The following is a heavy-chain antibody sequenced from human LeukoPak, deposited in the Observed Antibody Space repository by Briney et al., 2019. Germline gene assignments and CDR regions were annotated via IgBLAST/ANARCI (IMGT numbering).Heavy chain of an antibody. CDR2: INWNGGST. CDR1: GFPFGDYG. CDR3: ARASSSGRGPYYFDD. D-gene: IGHD6-6*01. Sequence: TGGSLRLSCAASGFPFGDYGMSWVRQAPGKGLEWVSGINWNGGSTGYADPVKGRFTISRDNAKTSLYLQMNSLRAEDTALYYCARASSSGRGPYYFDDWGQGTLVTVS. J-gene: IGHJ4*02. V-gene: IGHV3-20*04.